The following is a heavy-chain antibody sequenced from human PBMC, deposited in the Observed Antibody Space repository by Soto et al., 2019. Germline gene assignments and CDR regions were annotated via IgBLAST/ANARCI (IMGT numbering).Heavy chain of an antibody. CDR1: GGSISSSNW. V-gene: IGHV4-4*02. CDR3: ARWYYYGSSGYCFDY. J-gene: IGHJ4*02. Sequence: QVQLQESGPGLVKPSGTLSLTCAVSGGSISSSNWWTWVRQPPGKGLEWIGEISHSGSTTYNPSLKSRVTMSVDHSKNQFSLKLNSVTAADTAVYYCARWYYYGSSGYCFDYWGQGTPVTVSS. CDR2: ISHSGST. D-gene: IGHD3-22*01.